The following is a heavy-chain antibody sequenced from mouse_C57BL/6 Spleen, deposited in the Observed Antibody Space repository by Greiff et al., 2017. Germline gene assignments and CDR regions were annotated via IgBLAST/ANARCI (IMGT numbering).Heavy chain of an antibody. CDR3: ARTYYKVYYFDY. D-gene: IGHD2-12*01. CDR1: GYTFTSYW. V-gene: IGHV1-62-3*01. Sequence: QVQLQQPGAELVKPGASVKLSCKASGYTFTSYWMHWVKQRPGRGLEWIGRIDPNSGGTKYNEKFKGKATLTVDKSSSTAYMELRSLTSEDSAVYYCARTYYKVYYFDYWGQGTTLTVSS. J-gene: IGHJ2*01. CDR2: IDPNSGGT.